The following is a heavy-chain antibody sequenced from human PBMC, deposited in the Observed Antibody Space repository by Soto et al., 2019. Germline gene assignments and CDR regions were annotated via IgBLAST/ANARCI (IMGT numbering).Heavy chain of an antibody. CDR3: VRDLYRSATMPCLDH. CDR1: GFTFINYA. D-gene: IGHD1-1*01. CDR2: ISDTGGDS. Sequence: PGGSLRLSCEASGFTFINYAMSWVRQSPGKGLEWVSSISDTGGDSYYADSMDGRFTVSRDNSKNTLYLQINSLRAEDKAIYYCVRDLYRSATMPCLDHWGQGALVTVSS. V-gene: IGHV3-23*01. J-gene: IGHJ4*02.